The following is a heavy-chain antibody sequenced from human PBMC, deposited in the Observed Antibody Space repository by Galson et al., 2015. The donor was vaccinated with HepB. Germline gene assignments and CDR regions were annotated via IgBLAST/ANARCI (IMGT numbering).Heavy chain of an antibody. J-gene: IGHJ3*02. CDR2: IRSKTNNYAT. CDR3: TSTTYYYGSGTYYNPDADAFDI. D-gene: IGHD3-10*01. V-gene: IGHV3-73*01. Sequence: SLRLSCAASGFTFSGSAMHWVRQASGKGLEWVGRIRSKTNNYATAYAASVKGRFTISRDDSKNTAYLQMNSLKTADTAVYYCTSTTYYYGSGTYYNPDADAFDIWGQGTMVTVSS. CDR1: GFTFSGSA.